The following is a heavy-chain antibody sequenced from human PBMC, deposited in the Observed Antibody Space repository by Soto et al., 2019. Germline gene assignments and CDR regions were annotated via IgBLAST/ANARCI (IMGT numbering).Heavy chain of an antibody. Sequence: ASVKVSCKASGYTFTSYGISWVRQAPGQGLEWMGWISAYNGNTNYAQKLQGRVTMTTDTSTSTAYMELRSLRSDDTAVYYCARRAQRKQLTLRYGMDVWGQGTTVTVSS. CDR1: GYTFTSYG. V-gene: IGHV1-18*01. CDR2: ISAYNGNT. J-gene: IGHJ6*02. D-gene: IGHD1-20*01. CDR3: ARRAQRKQLTLRYGMDV.